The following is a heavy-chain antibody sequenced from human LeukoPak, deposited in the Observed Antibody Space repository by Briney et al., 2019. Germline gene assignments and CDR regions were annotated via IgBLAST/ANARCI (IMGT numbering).Heavy chain of an antibody. Sequence: QPGRSLRLSCAASGFTFSSYAMHWVRQAPGKGLEWVAVISYDGSNKYYPDSVKGRFTISRDNSKNTLYLQMNSLRAEDTAVYYCARDPGDGMVRESTFDYWGQGTLVTVSS. CDR3: ARDPGDGMVRESTFDY. D-gene: IGHD3-10*01. J-gene: IGHJ4*02. CDR2: ISYDGSNK. V-gene: IGHV3-30-3*01. CDR1: GFTFSSYA.